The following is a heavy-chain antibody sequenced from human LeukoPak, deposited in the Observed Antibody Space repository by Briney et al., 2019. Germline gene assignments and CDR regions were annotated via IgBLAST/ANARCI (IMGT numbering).Heavy chain of an antibody. CDR3: ATTGDGFDI. J-gene: IGHJ3*02. D-gene: IGHD4-17*01. CDR2: ISTYNGNT. V-gene: IGHV1-18*01. CDR1: GYTFSNYG. Sequence: ASVKVSCKASGYTFSNYGVSWVRQAPGQGLEWMGWISTYNGNTNYAQKFQGRVTVTTDTSTSTAYMELRSLRFDDTAVYYCATTGDGFDIWGQGTMVRVSS.